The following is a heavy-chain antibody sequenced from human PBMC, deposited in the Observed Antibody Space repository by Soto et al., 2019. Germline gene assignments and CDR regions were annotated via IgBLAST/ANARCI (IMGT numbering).Heavy chain of an antibody. CDR2: IDYSGST. CDR1: GGSISSGGYY. CDR3: ARELTVTTFWYFDL. J-gene: IGHJ2*01. D-gene: IGHD4-17*01. V-gene: IGHV4-31*03. Sequence: QVQLQESGPGLVKPSQTLSLTCTVSGGSISSGGYYWSWIRQHPGKGLEWIGYIDYSGSTYYNPSLKSRVTISVDTSKNQFSLKLSSVTAADTAVYYCARELTVTTFWYFDLWGRGTLVTVSS.